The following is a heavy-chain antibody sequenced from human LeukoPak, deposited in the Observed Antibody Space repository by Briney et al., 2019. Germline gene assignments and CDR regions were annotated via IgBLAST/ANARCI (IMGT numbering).Heavy chain of an antibody. V-gene: IGHV3-23*01. CDR1: GFIFSSYA. CDR2: ISGSGGTT. J-gene: IGHJ4*02. CDR3: AKALYYDSSGSALDY. Sequence: GGSLRLSCAASGFIFSSYAMSWVRQAPGKGLEWVSAISGSGGTTYYADSVKGRFTISRDNSKNTLYLQMNSLRAEDTAVYYCAKALYYDSSGSALDYWGQGTLVTVSS. D-gene: IGHD3-22*01.